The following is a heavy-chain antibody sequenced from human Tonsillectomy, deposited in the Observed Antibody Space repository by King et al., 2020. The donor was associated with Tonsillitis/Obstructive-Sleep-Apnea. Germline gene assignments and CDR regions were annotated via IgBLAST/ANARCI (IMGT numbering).Heavy chain of an antibody. D-gene: IGHD2-21*01. J-gene: IGHJ6*04. CDR2: IIPIFGIA. CDR1: GGTFSSYA. Sequence: EQLVQSGAEVKKPGSSVKVSCKASGGTFSSYAISWVRQAPGQGLEWMGGIIPIFGIANYAQKFQGRVTITADKSTNTAYMDLSSQSSEDTAVYYCARDDRGCGATPIRDCCVLDVWGKGTRVPVSS. V-gene: IGHV1-69*17. CDR3: ARDDRGCGATPIRDCCVLDV.